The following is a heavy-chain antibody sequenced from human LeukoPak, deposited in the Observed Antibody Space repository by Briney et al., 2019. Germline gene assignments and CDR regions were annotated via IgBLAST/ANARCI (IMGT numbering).Heavy chain of an antibody. CDR1: GFTFSTYA. D-gene: IGHD1-7*01. V-gene: IGHV3-23*01. J-gene: IGHJ4*02. Sequence: PGGSLRLSCAASGFTFSTYALAWVRQAPGKGLEWVSAISGSGGSTYYADSVKGRFTISRDNSKNTVYVQMNSLRAEDTAVYYCAKVGMYNWNYSIDYWGQGTPVTVSS. CDR2: ISGSGGST. CDR3: AKVGMYNWNYSIDY.